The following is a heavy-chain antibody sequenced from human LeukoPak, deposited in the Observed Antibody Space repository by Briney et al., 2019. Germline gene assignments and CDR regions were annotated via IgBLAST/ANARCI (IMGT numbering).Heavy chain of an antibody. CDR2: ISHGGSDE. CDR1: GFTFSTYA. J-gene: IGHJ6*02. CDR3: ANALTGDPRLLDPLMDV. Sequence: GGSLRLSCAASGFTFSTYAMHWVRQAPGKGLQWVAVISHGGSDEYYADSVKGRFTISRDNSQNTVFLQMRSLTPEDTAAYYCANALTGDPRLLDPLMDVWGPGTTVIVSS. V-gene: IGHV3-30*04. D-gene: IGHD7-27*01.